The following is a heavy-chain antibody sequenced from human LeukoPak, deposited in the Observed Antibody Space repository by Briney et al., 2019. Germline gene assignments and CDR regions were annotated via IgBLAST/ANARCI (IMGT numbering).Heavy chain of an antibody. Sequence: PGGSLRLSCAASRFSFGSYWMHWVRRAPGKGLVWVSRIQSDGSSTDYADSVRGRFTISRDNAKNMLFLQMNSLRAEDTAIYYCVRGAPFDFWGQGTLVTVSS. J-gene: IGHJ4*02. CDR3: VRGAPFDF. CDR1: RFSFGSYW. CDR2: IQSDGSST. V-gene: IGHV3-74*01.